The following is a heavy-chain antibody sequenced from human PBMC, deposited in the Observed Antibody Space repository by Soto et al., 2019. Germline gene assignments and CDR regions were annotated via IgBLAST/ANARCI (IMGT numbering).Heavy chain of an antibody. CDR2: INPNSGGT. D-gene: IGHD4-17*01. CDR1: GYTFTGYY. Sequence: QVQLVQSGAEVKKPGATLKVSCKASGYTFTGYYMHWVRQAPGQGLEWMGWINPNSGGTNYAQKFQGWVTMTRDTSISTAYMELSRLRSDDTAVYYCARTTTVTTYFDYWGQGTLVTVSS. CDR3: ARTTTVTTYFDY. J-gene: IGHJ4*02. V-gene: IGHV1-2*04.